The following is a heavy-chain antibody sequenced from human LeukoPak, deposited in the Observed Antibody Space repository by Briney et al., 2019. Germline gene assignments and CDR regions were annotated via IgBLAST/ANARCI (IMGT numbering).Heavy chain of an antibody. J-gene: IGHJ6*02. V-gene: IGHV3-9*01. CDR2: ISWNSNNI. CDR3: ARGNRDSSGFYFYYGIDV. D-gene: IGHD6-19*01. CDR1: GFSFDDYA. Sequence: GGPLRLSCAASGFSFDDYAMFWVRQAPGKGLEWVSGISWNSNNIGYAASVKGRFTISRDNAKNSLYLQMNSLRADDTALYCRARGNRDSSGFYFYYGIDVWGQGTTVTVSS.